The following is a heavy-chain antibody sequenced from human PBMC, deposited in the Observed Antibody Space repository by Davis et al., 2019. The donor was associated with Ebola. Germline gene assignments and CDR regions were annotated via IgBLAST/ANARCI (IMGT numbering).Heavy chain of an antibody. D-gene: IGHD6-13*01. CDR3: AGLSSNSWFYGMDV. Sequence: GESLKISCKDSGFRFSSHWIAWVRQMPGKGLEWMGIIYPGDSDTRYSPSFEGQVTISVDKSITTAYLQWSSLKASDTAMYYCAGLSSNSWFYGMDVWGQGTTVNVSS. CDR2: IYPGDSDT. CDR1: GFRFSSHW. V-gene: IGHV5-51*01. J-gene: IGHJ6*02.